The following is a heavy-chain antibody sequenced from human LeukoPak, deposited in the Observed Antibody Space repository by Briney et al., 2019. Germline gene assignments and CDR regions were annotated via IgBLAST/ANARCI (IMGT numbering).Heavy chain of an antibody. CDR3: ARLGGYSEVDY. V-gene: IGHV3-74*03. CDR2: INIDRSNT. Sequence: GGSLRLSCAASGIPLSSYSMDWVRQAPGQGLVWASRINIDRSNTPYADSVRGRFTISRDNTENTLYLQMHSLRDEDTAVYYCARLGGYSEVDYWGQGTLVTVSS. J-gene: IGHJ4*02. D-gene: IGHD3-22*01. CDR1: GIPLSSYS.